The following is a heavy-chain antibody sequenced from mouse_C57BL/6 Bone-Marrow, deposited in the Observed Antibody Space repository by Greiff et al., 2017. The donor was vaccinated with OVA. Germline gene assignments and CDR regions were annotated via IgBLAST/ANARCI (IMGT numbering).Heavy chain of an antibody. CDR1: GYTFTSYD. CDR2: IYPRDGST. V-gene: IGHV1-85*01. CDR3: ARLDGYYFDY. J-gene: IGHJ2*01. Sequence: QVHVKQSGPELVKPGASVKLSCKASGYTFTSYDINWVKQRPGQGLEWIGWIYPRDGSTKYNEKFKGKATLTVDTSSSTAYMELHSLTSEDSAVYFCARLDGYYFDYWGQGTTLTVSS.